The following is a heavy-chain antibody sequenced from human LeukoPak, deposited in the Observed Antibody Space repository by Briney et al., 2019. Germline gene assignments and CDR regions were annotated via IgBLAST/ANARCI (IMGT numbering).Heavy chain of an antibody. CDR1: GLXVSSNY. Sequence: PGGSLRLSCAASGLXVSSNYITWVRQAPGKGLEWVSVLYSDGSTYHADAVKGRFSISRDNSKNTVYLQMNSLRAEDTAVYYCASLGVAAAVDYWGQGTLVTVSS. J-gene: IGHJ4*02. CDR2: LYSDGST. D-gene: IGHD6-13*01. CDR3: ASLGVAAAVDY. V-gene: IGHV3-53*01.